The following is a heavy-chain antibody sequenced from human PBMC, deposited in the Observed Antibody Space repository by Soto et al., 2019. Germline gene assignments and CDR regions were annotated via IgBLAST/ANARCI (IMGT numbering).Heavy chain of an antibody. J-gene: IGHJ3*01. D-gene: IGHD2-15*01. CDR3: ASSSGGSCFATCN. CDR1: GGTFSSHT. CDR2: IIPILGIA. V-gene: IGHV1-69*02. Sequence: VASVKVSCKASGGTFSSHTISWVRQAPGQGLEWMGRIIPILGIANYAQKFQGRVTITADKSTSTAYMELSSLRSEDTAVYYCASSSGGSCFATCNWGQGTMVTVSS.